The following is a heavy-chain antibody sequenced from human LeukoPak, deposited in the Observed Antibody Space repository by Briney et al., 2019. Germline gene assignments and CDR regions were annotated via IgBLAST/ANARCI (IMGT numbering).Heavy chain of an antibody. CDR1: GYTFTSYG. D-gene: IGHD1-1*01. J-gene: IGHJ6*03. CDR2: ISAYNGNT. V-gene: IGHV1-18*01. CDR3: ARQLERQYYYYNYMDV. Sequence: ASVKVSCKASGYTFTSYGISWVRQAPGQGLEWMGWISAYNGNTNYAQKFQGRVTMTTDTSTSTAYMELRSLRSDDTAVYYCARQLERQYYYYNYMDVWGKGTTVTVSS.